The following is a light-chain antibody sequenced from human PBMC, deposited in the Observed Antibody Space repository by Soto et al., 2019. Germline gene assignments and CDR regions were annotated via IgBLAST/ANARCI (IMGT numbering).Light chain of an antibody. V-gene: IGLV1-44*01. CDR1: SSNIGSNT. Sequence: QSVLTQPPSASGTPGQRVTIYCSGSSSNIGSNTVNWYQQLPGTAPKLLIYNNNQRPSGVPARFSGSKSGTSASLAISGLQSEDEADYYCAAWDDSLNGVVFGGGTKLTV. CDR3: AAWDDSLNGVV. J-gene: IGLJ2*01. CDR2: NNN.